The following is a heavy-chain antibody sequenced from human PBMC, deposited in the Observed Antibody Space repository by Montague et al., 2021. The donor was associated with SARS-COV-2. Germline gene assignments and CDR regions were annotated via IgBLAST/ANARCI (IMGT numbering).Heavy chain of an antibody. CDR1: GGSINGYY. D-gene: IGHD2-21*01. CDR2: IYHTGST. Sequence: SETRSLTCIVSGGSINGYYWSWIRQSPGKGLEWIGSIYHTGSTVYNPSLRSRVTILIETSKNQFSLKMTSVTTADRAVYFCARDLSRAFCEGSSCYSKNWFDPWGKGTLVTVSS. CDR3: ARDLSRAFCEGSSCYSKNWFDP. J-gene: IGHJ5*02. V-gene: IGHV4-59*01.